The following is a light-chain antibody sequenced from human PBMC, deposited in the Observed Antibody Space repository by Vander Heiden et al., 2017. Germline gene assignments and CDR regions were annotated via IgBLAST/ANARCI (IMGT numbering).Light chain of an antibody. CDR3: QQLNSYPLT. J-gene: IGKJ4*01. CDR1: QGISSY. Sequence: DNQLTQSPSFLSASVGDRVTITCRASQGISSYLAWYQQKPGKAPKLLIYAASNLQSGVPSRFSGSGSGTEFTLTISSLQPEDFATYYCQQLNSYPLTFGGGTKVEIK. V-gene: IGKV1-9*01. CDR2: AAS.